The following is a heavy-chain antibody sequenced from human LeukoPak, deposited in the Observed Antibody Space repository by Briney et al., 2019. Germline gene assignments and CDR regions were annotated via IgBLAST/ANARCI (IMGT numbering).Heavy chain of an antibody. Sequence: PGGSLRLSCAASGFTFSSYAMSWVRQAPGKGLEWIGSIYYSGSTYYNPSLKSRVTISVDTSKNQFSLKLSSVTAADTAVYYCARVWFRELSSNWFDPWGQGTLVTVSS. CDR1: GFTFSSYA. D-gene: IGHD3-10*01. J-gene: IGHJ5*02. CDR2: IYYSGST. CDR3: ARVWFRELSSNWFDP. V-gene: IGHV4-39*01.